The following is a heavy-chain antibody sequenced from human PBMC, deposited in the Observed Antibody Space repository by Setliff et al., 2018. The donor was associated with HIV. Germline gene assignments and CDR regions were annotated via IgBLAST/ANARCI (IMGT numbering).Heavy chain of an antibody. J-gene: IGHJ6*03. D-gene: IGHD5-18*01. Sequence: SSETLSLTCTVSGGSISSSSYYWGWIRQPPGKGLEWIGSIYYSGSTYYNPSLKSRVTISVDTSKNQFSLKLSSVTAADTAVYYCARHNTGYSYGYDYYYYYMDVWGKGTTVPSP. CDR2: IYYSGST. CDR1: GGSISSSSYY. V-gene: IGHV4-39*01. CDR3: ARHNTGYSYGYDYYYYYMDV.